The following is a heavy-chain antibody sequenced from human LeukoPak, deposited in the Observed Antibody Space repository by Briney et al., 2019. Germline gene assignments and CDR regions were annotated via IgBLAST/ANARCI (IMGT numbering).Heavy chain of an antibody. J-gene: IGHJ3*02. V-gene: IGHV4-59*01. CDR1: GGSISSYY. Sequence: SETLSLTCTVSGGSISSYYWSWIRQPPGKGLEWIGYIYYSGSTNYNPSLKSRVTISIDTSKNQFSLKLSSVTAADTAVYYCARARGYSLDAFDIWGQGTMVTVSS. CDR3: ARARGYSLDAFDI. CDR2: IYYSGST. D-gene: IGHD5-12*01.